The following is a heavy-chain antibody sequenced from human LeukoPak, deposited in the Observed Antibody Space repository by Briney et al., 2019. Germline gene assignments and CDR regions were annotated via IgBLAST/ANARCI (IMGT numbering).Heavy chain of an antibody. V-gene: IGHV5-51*06. CDR1: GDNFNRHW. D-gene: IGHD1-1*01. CDR2: IYLGDSDT. Sequence: GEPLKISCKGSGDNFNRHWIGWVRQMSGKGLEWMGIIYLGDSDTRYSPSFQGQITISADKSISTAYLQWSSLKASDTAMYYCARMRPGYYFDYWGQGTLVTVSS. J-gene: IGHJ4*02. CDR3: ARMRPGYYFDY.